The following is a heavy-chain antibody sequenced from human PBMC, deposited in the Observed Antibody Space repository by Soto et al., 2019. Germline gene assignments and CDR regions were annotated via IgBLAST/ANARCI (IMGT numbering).Heavy chain of an antibody. J-gene: IGHJ4*02. V-gene: IGHV3-9*01. CDR1: GFTFDDYA. D-gene: IGHD7-27*01. CDR2: VNWNSVSV. CDR3: AKETQANLGTGAFDF. Sequence: QPGGSLRLSCAASGFTFDDYAMHWVRQAPGKGLEWVSGVNWNSVSVAYADFVKGRFTISRDNAKNSLYLQIDSLTTEDTAIYFCAKETQANLGTGAFDFWGQGALVTVSS.